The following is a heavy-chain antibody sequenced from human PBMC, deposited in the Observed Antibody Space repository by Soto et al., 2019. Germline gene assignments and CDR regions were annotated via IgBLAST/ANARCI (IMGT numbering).Heavy chain of an antibody. Sequence: SEPLSLTCRVSGGSINSYWWSWIRQPAGKGLEWIGRVYSSGTTDYNPSLNSRATLSVETSKNQFSLKLSSVTAADTAVYYCARDIGSYAYGEGYWGQG. CDR3: ARDIGSYAYGEGY. V-gene: IGHV4-4*07. CDR1: GGSINSYW. J-gene: IGHJ4*02. D-gene: IGHD3-10*01. CDR2: VYSSGTT.